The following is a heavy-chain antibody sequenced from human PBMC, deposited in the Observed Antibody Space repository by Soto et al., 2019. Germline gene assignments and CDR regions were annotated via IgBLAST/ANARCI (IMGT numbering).Heavy chain of an antibody. V-gene: IGHV2-5*02. Sequence: QITLKESGPTLVKPTQTLTLTCTFSGFSLSTSGVGVGWFRQPPGKALEWLALIYWDDVNRYSPSLKSRLTITKDTSKNQVVLTVTDMDPMDTATYYCAHYISTAPAGWFDPWGQGTLVIVSS. J-gene: IGHJ5*02. CDR3: AHYISTAPAGWFDP. D-gene: IGHD3-9*01. CDR2: IYWDDVN. CDR1: GFSLSTSGVG.